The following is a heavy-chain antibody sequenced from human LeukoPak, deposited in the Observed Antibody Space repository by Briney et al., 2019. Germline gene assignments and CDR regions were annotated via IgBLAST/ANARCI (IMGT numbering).Heavy chain of an antibody. D-gene: IGHD5-18*01. CDR3: ARDKAHSYGRYFDP. J-gene: IGHJ5*02. CDR1: GGSISTYY. CDR2: ISNGNT. V-gene: IGHV4-59*01. Sequence: SETLSLTCSVAGGSISTYYWNWIRQTPGKGLEWIGHISNGNTDYNPSLKSRVTISVDTSKNQFSLRLTSVTAADTGVYYCARDKAHSYGRYFDPWGQGALVSSPQ.